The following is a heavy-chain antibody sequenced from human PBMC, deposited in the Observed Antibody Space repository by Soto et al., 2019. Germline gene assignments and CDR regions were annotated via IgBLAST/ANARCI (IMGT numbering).Heavy chain of an antibody. J-gene: IGHJ4*02. Sequence: QVQIQQWGGGLLKPSETLALSCTVYGGSFSNYAWSWIRQPPGRGLEWIGEIYHNGKSDYNPSLKSRVTIAVDTSKNQSSLKLSSVIAADTAVYFCARGGYWRFDYWCQGALVTVSS. CDR1: GGSFSNYA. CDR3: ARGGYWRFDY. CDR2: IYHNGKS. V-gene: IGHV4-34*01. D-gene: IGHD3-22*01.